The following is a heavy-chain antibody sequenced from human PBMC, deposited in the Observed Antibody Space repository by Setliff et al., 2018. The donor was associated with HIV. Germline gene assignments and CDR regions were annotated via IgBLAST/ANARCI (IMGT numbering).Heavy chain of an antibody. CDR2: IYYSGST. CDR3: ARGSRYNYGQIDF. CDR1: GGSISSHY. J-gene: IGHJ4*02. Sequence: SETLSLTCTVSGGSISSHYWSWIRQPPGKGLEWIGYIYYSGSTNYNPSLKSRVTTSVDTSKNQFSLKLRSVTAADTAVYYCARGSRYNYGQIDFWGQGTLVTVSS. D-gene: IGHD5-18*01. V-gene: IGHV4-59*11.